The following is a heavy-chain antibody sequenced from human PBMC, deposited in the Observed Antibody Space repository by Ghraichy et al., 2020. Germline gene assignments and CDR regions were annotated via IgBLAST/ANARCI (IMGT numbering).Heavy chain of an antibody. CDR1: GFTLRDAW. V-gene: IGHV3-15*01. CDR3: TTERLSRRSISYFDY. J-gene: IGHJ4*02. Sequence: GGSLRLSCAASGFTLRDAWMGWVRQAPGKGLEWLCRVKSNIDGGTMEYPAPVKGRFTISRDDSKNTLYLQLNSLNTEDTAVYYCTTERLSRRSISYFDYWGQGTLVTVSS. CDR2: VKSNIDGGTM. D-gene: IGHD2-8*01.